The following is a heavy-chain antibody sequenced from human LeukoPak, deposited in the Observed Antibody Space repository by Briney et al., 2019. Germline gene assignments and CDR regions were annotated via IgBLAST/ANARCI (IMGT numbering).Heavy chain of an antibody. CDR2: INHSGST. J-gene: IGHJ5*02. CDR3: ARGIYYGGRTQYIWIDL. D-gene: IGHD4-23*01. V-gene: IGHV4-34*01. Sequence: SQCLSLTCAVYAGRFRGVFWCWIRETPGKRLEWIGEINHSGSTNYNPSLKSRVTISVDTSKNQFSLKLSSVTAADTAVYYCARGIYYGGRTQYIWIDLWGQGTLVTVSS. CDR1: AGRFRGVF.